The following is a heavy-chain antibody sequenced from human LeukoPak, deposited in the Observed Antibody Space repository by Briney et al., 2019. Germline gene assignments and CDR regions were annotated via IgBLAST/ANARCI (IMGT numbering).Heavy chain of an antibody. CDR2: INHSGST. CDR1: GGSFSGYY. J-gene: IGHJ4*02. D-gene: IGHD3-16*01. Sequence: SETLSLTCAVYGGSFSGYYWSWIRQAPGKGLGWIGEINHSGSTNQNPSLKSRVTISADTSKNQFSLKVKSLTAADTAVYFCARGRGRFDFWGQGTLVTVSS. V-gene: IGHV4-34*01. CDR3: ARGRGRFDF.